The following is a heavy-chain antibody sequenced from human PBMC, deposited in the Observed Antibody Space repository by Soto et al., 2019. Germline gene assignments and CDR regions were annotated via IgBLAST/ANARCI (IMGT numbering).Heavy chain of an antibody. J-gene: IGHJ4*02. Sequence: EVQLVESGGGLVQPGGSLRLSCVGSGFTFSSYWMHWVRQVPGKGPVWVSRVNPPGSASSYADFVKGRFTVSRDNAKNTLYVEMNSLSAEDTAVYYCATGGYSYGWGYWGQGTLVTVSS. CDR1: GFTFSSYW. D-gene: IGHD5-18*01. CDR2: VNPPGSAS. V-gene: IGHV3-74*01. CDR3: ATGGYSYGWGY.